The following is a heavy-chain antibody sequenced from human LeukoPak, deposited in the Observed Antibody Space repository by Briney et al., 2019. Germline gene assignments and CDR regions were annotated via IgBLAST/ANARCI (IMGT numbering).Heavy chain of an antibody. CDR3: AREPYDILTGEGDYFDY. CDR2: INSDGSNT. V-gene: IGHV3-74*01. CDR1: GFTFSSYW. D-gene: IGHD3-9*01. Sequence: GGSLRLSCAVSGFTFSSYWMHWVRQAPGKGLVWVSHINSDGSNTRYADSVKGRFTISRDNAKNTLDLQMNSLRVEDTAMYYCAREPYDILTGEGDYFDYWGQGTLVTVPS. J-gene: IGHJ4*02.